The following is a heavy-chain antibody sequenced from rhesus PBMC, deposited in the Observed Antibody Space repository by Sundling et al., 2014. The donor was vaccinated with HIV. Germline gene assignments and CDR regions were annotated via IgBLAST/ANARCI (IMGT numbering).Heavy chain of an antibody. CDR1: GFTFSSYG. J-gene: IGHJ4*01. CDR3: TGSITRMITVTITPRDFDY. D-gene: IGHD3-9*01. V-gene: IGHV3-136*01. CDR2: ISSASVYI. Sequence: EVRLVESGGGLVQPGGSLRLSCAASGFTFSSYGMSWVRQAPGKGLEWVSSISSASVYIYYADSVKGRFTISRDNAKNSLSLQMNSLRAEDTAVYYCTGSITRMITVTITPRDFDYWGQGVLVTVSS.